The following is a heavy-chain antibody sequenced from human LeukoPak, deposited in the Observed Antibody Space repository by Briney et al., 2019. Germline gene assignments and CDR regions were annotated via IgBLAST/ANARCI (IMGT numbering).Heavy chain of an antibody. CDR3: ARAKWELGGYYFDY. CDR2: IYHSGST. J-gene: IGHJ4*02. Sequence: SETLSLTCSVSGYSISSGYFWGWIRQSPVRGLEWIGKIYHSGSTHYNPSLKSRLTISVDTSKNQFSLKVTSVTAADTAVYYCARAKWELGGYYFDYWGQGTLVTVSS. CDR1: GYSISSGYF. D-gene: IGHD1-26*01. V-gene: IGHV4-38-2*02.